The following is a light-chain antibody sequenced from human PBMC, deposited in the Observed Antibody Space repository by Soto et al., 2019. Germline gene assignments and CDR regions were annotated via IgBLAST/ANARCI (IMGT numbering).Light chain of an antibody. J-gene: IGKJ1*01. CDR2: GAS. CDR1: QSVTSSS. V-gene: IGKV3-20*01. CDR3: QQYGGSPPT. Sequence: EIVLTPSPGTLSLSPVERATLSCRASQSVTSSSLAWYQQKPGQAPRLLIFGASNRATGIPDRFSGSGSGTDFTLTINRLEPEDFAVYCCQQYGGSPPTFGQGTKVDIK.